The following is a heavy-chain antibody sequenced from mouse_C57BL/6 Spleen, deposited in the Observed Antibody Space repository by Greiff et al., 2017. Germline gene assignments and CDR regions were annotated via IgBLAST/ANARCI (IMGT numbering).Heavy chain of an antibody. V-gene: IGHV14-4*01. CDR2: IDPENGDT. CDR3: TTNSRSLAWFAY. J-gene: IGHJ3*01. Sequence: DVKLVESGAELVRPGASVKLSCTASGFNIKDDYMHWVKQRPEQGLEWIGWIDPENGDTEYASKFQGKATITADTSSNTAYLQLSSLTSEDTVVYYCTTNSRSLAWFAYWGQGTLVTVSA. D-gene: IGHD4-1*02. CDR1: GFNIKDDY.